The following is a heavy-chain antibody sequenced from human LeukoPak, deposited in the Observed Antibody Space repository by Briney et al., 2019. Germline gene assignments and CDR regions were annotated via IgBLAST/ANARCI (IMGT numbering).Heavy chain of an antibody. CDR1: GFTFSSYE. Sequence: GGSLRLSCAASGFTFSSYEMNWVRQAPGKGLEWVSYISSSGSTIYYADSVKGRSTISRDNAKNSLYLQMNSLRAEDTAVYYCARLIYSGYDLGHDYWGQGTLVTVSS. V-gene: IGHV3-48*03. J-gene: IGHJ4*02. CDR3: ARLIYSGYDLGHDY. CDR2: ISSSGSTI. D-gene: IGHD5-12*01.